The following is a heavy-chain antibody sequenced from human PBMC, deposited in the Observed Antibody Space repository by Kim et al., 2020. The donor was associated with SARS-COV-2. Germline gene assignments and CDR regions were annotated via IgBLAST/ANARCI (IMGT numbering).Heavy chain of an antibody. CDR3: AKGPAVAGTFDY. V-gene: IGHV3-9*01. CDR1: GFTFDDYA. Sequence: GGSLRLSCAASGFTFDDYAMHWVRQAPGKGLEWVSGISWNSGSIGYADSVKGRFTISRDNAKNSLYLQMNSLRAEDTALYYCAKGPAVAGTFDYWGQGTLVTVSS. D-gene: IGHD6-19*01. J-gene: IGHJ4*02. CDR2: ISWNSGSI.